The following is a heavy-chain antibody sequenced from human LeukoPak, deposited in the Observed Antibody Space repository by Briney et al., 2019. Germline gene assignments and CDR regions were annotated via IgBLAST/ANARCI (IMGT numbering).Heavy chain of an antibody. CDR1: GFTFSSYS. D-gene: IGHD3-10*01. J-gene: IGHJ5*02. CDR2: ISSSSSYI. CDR3: ARDLGSANWFDP. Sequence: GGSLRLSCAASGFTFSSYSMNWVRQAPGKGLEWVSSISSSSSYIYYADSVKGRFTISRDNAKNSLSLQMNSLRAEDTAVYYCARDLGSANWFDPWGQGTLVTVSS. V-gene: IGHV3-21*01.